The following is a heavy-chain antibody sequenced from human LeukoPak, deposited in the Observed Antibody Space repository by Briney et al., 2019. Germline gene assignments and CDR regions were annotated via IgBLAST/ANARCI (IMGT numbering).Heavy chain of an antibody. CDR2: IYSGGST. D-gene: IGHD3-3*01. J-gene: IGHJ5*02. V-gene: IGHV3-53*01. CDR3: ARGPLGWSPGWFDP. Sequence: GGSLRLSCAASGFTVSSNYMSWVRQAPGKGLEWVSVIYSGGSTYYADSVKGRFTISRDNSKNTLYLQMNSLRAEDTAVYYCARGPLGWSPGWFDPWGQGTLVTVSS. CDR1: GFTVSSNY.